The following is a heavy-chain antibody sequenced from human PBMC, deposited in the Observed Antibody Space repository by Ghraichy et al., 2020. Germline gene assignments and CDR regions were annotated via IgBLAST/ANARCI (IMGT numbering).Heavy chain of an antibody. D-gene: IGHD3-22*01. Sequence: ASVKVSCKASGYTFTGYYMHWVRQAPGQGLEWMGWINPNSGGTNYAQKFQGRVTMTRDTSISTAYMELSRLRSDDTAVYYCAREGPYDSSGYYPGFDYWGQGTLVTVSS. CDR3: AREGPYDSSGYYPGFDY. CDR2: INPNSGGT. CDR1: GYTFTGYY. V-gene: IGHV1-2*02. J-gene: IGHJ4*02.